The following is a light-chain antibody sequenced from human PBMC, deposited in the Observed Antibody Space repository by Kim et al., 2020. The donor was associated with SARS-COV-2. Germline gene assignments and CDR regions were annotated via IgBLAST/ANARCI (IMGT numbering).Light chain of an antibody. Sequence: SSELTQDPAVSVALGQTVTITCQGDILRSYHASWYQQRPGQAPILVIFGKNSRPSGIPDRFSGSRSGDTASLPITGAQAEDEADYFCNYLFFGGGTQLTVL. J-gene: IGLJ2*01. CDR3: NYLF. CDR1: ILRSYH. CDR2: GKN. V-gene: IGLV3-19*01.